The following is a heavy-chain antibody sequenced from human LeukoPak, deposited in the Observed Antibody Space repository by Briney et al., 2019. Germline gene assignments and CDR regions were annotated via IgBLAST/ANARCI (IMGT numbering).Heavy chain of an antibody. CDR3: ASPGDMVRGVIIMDY. CDR2: FYSGGTT. V-gene: IGHV3-53*05. D-gene: IGHD3-10*01. Sequence: PGGSLRLSCAASGFNVRSKYMSWVRQAPGKGLECVSVFYSGGTTAYADSVKGRFTVSIDNSNNTLYLQMNSLRSDDTAVYYCASPGDMVRGVIIMDYWGQGTLVTVSS. CDR1: GFNVRSKY. J-gene: IGHJ4*02.